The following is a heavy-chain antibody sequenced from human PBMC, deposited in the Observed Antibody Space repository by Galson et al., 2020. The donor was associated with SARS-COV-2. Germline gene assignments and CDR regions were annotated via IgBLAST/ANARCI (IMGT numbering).Heavy chain of an antibody. CDR2: ISWNSGSI. D-gene: IGHD5-18*01. CDR1: GFTFDDYA. V-gene: IGHV3-9*01. Sequence: GGSLRLSCAASGFTFDDYAMHWVRQAPGKGLEWVSGISWNSGSIGYADSVKGRFTISRDNAKNSLYLQMNSLRAEDTALYYCAKATDDGYSYGYRAGNFDYWGQGTLVTVSS. CDR3: AKATDDGYSYGYRAGNFDY. J-gene: IGHJ4*02.